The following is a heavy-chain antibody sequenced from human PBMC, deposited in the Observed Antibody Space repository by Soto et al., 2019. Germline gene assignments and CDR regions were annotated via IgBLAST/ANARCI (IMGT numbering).Heavy chain of an antibody. Sequence: GGSLRLSCAASGFTFSSYGMHWVRQAPGKGLEWVAVIWYDGSNKYYADSVKGRFTISRDNSKNTLYLQMNSLRAEDTAVYYCARGVVVAATGDAFDIWGQGTMVTVSS. V-gene: IGHV3-33*01. CDR1: GFTFSSYG. J-gene: IGHJ3*02. D-gene: IGHD2-15*01. CDR3: ARGVVVAATGDAFDI. CDR2: IWYDGSNK.